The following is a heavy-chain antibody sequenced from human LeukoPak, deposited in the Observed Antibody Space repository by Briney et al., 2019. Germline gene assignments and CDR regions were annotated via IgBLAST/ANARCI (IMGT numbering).Heavy chain of an antibody. Sequence: ASVKVPCKASGYTFTSYDINWVRQATGQGLEWMGWMNPNSGNTGYAQKFQGRVTITRNTSISTAYMELSSLRSEDTAVYYCAREYDYVWGSYTYWGQGTLVTVSS. D-gene: IGHD3-16*01. V-gene: IGHV1-8*03. CDR3: AREYDYVWGSYTY. CDR2: MNPNSGNT. J-gene: IGHJ4*02. CDR1: GYTFTSYD.